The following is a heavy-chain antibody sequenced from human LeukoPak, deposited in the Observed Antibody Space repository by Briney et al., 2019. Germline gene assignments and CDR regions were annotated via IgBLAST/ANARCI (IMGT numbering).Heavy chain of an antibody. D-gene: IGHD2-15*01. CDR3: ASSPYTYGGNPLYYYGMDV. Sequence: GASVKVSCKASGGTFSSYAISWVRQAPGQGLEWMGRIIPILGIANYAQKFQGRVTITADKSTSTAYMELSSLRSEDTAVYYCASSPYTYGGNPLYYYGMDVWGQGTTVTVSS. CDR1: GGTFSSYA. CDR2: IIPILGIA. J-gene: IGHJ6*02. V-gene: IGHV1-69*04.